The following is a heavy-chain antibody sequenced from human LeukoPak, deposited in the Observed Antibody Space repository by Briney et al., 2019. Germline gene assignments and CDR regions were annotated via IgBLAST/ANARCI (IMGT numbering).Heavy chain of an antibody. D-gene: IGHD3-22*01. CDR1: GFTFDDYI. CDR2: VSWDGDTT. Sequence: GGSLRLSCAASGFTFDDYIMHWVRQAPGKGLEWVSLVSWDGDTTYYADSVKGRFTISRDNSKNSLYLQMNSLRTEDTALYYCAKVRGLIGGAFDIWGQGTMVTVSS. J-gene: IGHJ3*02. V-gene: IGHV3-43*01. CDR3: AKVRGLIGGAFDI.